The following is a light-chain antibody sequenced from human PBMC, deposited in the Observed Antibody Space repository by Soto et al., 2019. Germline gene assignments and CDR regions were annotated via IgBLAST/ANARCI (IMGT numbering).Light chain of an antibody. V-gene: IGKV3-20*01. CDR2: AAS. Sequence: EVVMTQSPGTLSLSPGERATLSCRASQTVNSNYLAWYQQKPGQAPRLLIYAASSRATGIPDRFSGSGSGTDFTLTISRLEPEDFAVYHCQHYGGSQWTFGQGTKVETK. CDR1: QTVNSNY. J-gene: IGKJ1*01. CDR3: QHYGGSQWT.